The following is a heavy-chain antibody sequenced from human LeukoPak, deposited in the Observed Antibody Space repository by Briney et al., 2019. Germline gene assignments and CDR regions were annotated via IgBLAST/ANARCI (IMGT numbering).Heavy chain of an antibody. Sequence: GGSLRLSCAASGFTFSSYAMHWVRQAPGKGLEWVAVISYDGSNKYYADSVKGRFTISRDNSKNTLYLQMNSLRAEDTAVYYCARDETVAGPTFDYWGQGTPVTVSS. J-gene: IGHJ4*02. CDR1: GFTFSSYA. CDR3: ARDETVAGPTFDY. V-gene: IGHV3-30*04. D-gene: IGHD6-19*01. CDR2: ISYDGSNK.